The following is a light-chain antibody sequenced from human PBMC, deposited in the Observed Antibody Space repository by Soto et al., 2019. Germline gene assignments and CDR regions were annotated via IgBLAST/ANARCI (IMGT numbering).Light chain of an antibody. Sequence: EIVLTQSPGTLSVSPGERVTLSCRASQSVGIDLAWYQQKPVQAPRLLIYGASTRATDMPGRFRGSGAGAEFTLTISSLQSEDSAVYYCQQYRGWPRTFGQGTKVEIK. J-gene: IGKJ1*01. CDR3: QQYRGWPRT. V-gene: IGKV3D-15*01. CDR1: QSVGID. CDR2: GAS.